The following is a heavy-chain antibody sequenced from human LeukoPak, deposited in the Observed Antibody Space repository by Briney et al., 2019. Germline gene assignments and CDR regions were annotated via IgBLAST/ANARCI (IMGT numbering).Heavy chain of an antibody. Sequence: GGSLRLSCAASGFTFSNYAMSWVRQAPGKGLEWVSAISGSGISAYYADSVKGRFTISRDNSKNTLYLQMNNLRAEDTAVYYCTKDHYSLPGYWGQGTLVTVSS. V-gene: IGHV3-23*01. J-gene: IGHJ4*02. CDR1: GFTFSNYA. CDR2: ISGSGISA. D-gene: IGHD5-18*01. CDR3: TKDHYSLPGY.